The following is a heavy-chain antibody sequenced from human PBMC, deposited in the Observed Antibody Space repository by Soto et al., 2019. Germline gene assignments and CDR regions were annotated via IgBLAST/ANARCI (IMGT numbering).Heavy chain of an antibody. D-gene: IGHD6-19*01. CDR1: GFTFSSYA. Sequence: QVQLVESGGGVVQPGRSLRLSCAASGFTFSSYAMHWVRQAPGKGLEWVAVISYDGSNKYYADSVKGRFTISRDNSKNTLYLQMNSLRAEDTAVYYCARDMGYSSGHGFDYWGQGTLVTVSS. CDR2: ISYDGSNK. V-gene: IGHV3-30-3*01. CDR3: ARDMGYSSGHGFDY. J-gene: IGHJ4*02.